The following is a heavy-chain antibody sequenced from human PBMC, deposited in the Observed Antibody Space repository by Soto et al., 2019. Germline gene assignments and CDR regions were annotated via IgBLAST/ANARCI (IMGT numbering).Heavy chain of an antibody. Sequence: GGSLRLSCAASGFTFSSYSMNWVRQAPGKGLEWVSYISSSSSTTYYADTVKGRFTISRDNAKNSLYLQMNSLRAEATAVYYCARDSTCYYYGSGSYYPDYWGQGTLVTVSS. CDR1: GFTFSSYS. D-gene: IGHD3-10*01. CDR3: ARDSTCYYYGSGSYYPDY. V-gene: IGHV3-48*01. CDR2: ISSSSSTT. J-gene: IGHJ4*02.